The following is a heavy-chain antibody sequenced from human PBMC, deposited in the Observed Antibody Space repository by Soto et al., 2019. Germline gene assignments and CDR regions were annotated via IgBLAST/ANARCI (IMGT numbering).Heavy chain of an antibody. J-gene: IGHJ4*01. D-gene: IGHD3-22*01. CDR2: IKSKTDGGTP. Sequence: GGSLRLSCAASVFPFTNAWINWVRQAPGKGLEWVGRIKSKTDGGTPDYAAPVKGRFAISRDDSKNMVYLQMNSLKTEDTGIYYCTTDSYSSIIVVRFDYWGHGTLVTVSS. V-gene: IGHV3-15*07. CDR1: VFPFTNAW. CDR3: TTDSYSSIIVVRFDY.